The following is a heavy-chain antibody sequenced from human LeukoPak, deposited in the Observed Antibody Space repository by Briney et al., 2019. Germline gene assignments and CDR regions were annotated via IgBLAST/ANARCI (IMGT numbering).Heavy chain of an antibody. D-gene: IGHD3-10*01. J-gene: IGHJ6*02. Sequence: PGGSLRLSCAASGFIVSSNSMNWVRRAPGEGLQWVSVIYSGGNTYYADAVKGRFTISRDNSKNTQYLQMNSLSAEDTAVYYCARENNFGSGMDVWGQGTTVTVSS. CDR3: ARENNFGSGMDV. CDR2: IYSGGNT. V-gene: IGHV3-53*01. CDR1: GFIVSSNS.